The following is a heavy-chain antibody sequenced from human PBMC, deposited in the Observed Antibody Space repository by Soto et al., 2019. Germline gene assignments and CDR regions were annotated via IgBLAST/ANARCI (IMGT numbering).Heavy chain of an antibody. Sequence: EVQLEESGGNLVQPGGSLRLSCSASGFTFSSFAMHWVRQAPGKGLEYISSISDTGGYTPYADSVKGRFTISRDNSNYTLYLQMSSLSPDDTAVYFCVKDNGTAMVRRALAALGQGALV. CDR1: GFTFSSFA. V-gene: IGHV3-64D*06. CDR3: VKDNGTAMVRRALAA. D-gene: IGHD3-10*01. J-gene: IGHJ5*02. CDR2: ISDTGGYT.